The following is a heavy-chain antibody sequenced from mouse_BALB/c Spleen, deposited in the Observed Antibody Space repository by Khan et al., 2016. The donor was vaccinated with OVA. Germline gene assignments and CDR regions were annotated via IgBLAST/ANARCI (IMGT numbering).Heavy chain of an antibody. CDR2: IYYSGTI. CDR3: ARDYGSLYWYFDV. V-gene: IGHV3-5*02. CDR1: GISITTGNYR. J-gene: IGHJ1*01. Sequence: EVKLLESGPGLVKPSQTVSLTCTVTGISITTGNYRWSWIRQFPGNKLEWIGNIYYSGTITSNPSPTSRTTITKDTSKNQFFLEMNSLTAEDTATYYCARDYGSLYWYFDVWGAGTTVTVSS. D-gene: IGHD1-1*01.